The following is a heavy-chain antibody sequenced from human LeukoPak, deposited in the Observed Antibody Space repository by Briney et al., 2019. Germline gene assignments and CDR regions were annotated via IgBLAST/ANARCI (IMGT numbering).Heavy chain of an antibody. Sequence: RGSLRLSCAASGFTFSDCYMSWIRQAPGKGLEWVSYISSSGSTIYYADSVKGRFTISRDNAKNSLYLQMNSLRAEDTAVYYCAREPLYYDYVWGSYHDYWGQGTLVTVSS. V-gene: IGHV3-11*01. CDR2: ISSSGSTI. CDR3: AREPLYYDYVWGSYHDY. J-gene: IGHJ4*02. CDR1: GFTFSDCY. D-gene: IGHD3-16*01.